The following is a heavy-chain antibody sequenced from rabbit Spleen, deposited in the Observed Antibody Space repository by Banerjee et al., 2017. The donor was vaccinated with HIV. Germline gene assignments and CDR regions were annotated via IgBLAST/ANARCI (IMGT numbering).Heavy chain of an antibody. CDR3: ARKAESYGYGYFWNL. J-gene: IGHJ4*01. V-gene: IGHV1S40*01. CDR1: GFSFNSGYD. Sequence: QSLEESGGGLVKPGASLTLTCKASGFSFNSGYDMCWVRQAPGKGLEWIACIYAGSSDSTYSATWAKGRFTLSKTSSTTVTLQMTSLTAADTATYFCARKAESYGYGYFWNLWGPGTLVTVS. D-gene: IGHD6-1*01. CDR2: IYAGSSDST.